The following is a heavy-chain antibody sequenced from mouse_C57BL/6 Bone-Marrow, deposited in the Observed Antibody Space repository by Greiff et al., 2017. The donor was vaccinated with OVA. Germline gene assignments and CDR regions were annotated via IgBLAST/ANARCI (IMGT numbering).Heavy chain of an antibody. CDR3: ARAETLAWFAY. V-gene: IGHV1-82*01. CDR1: GYAFSSSW. CDR2: IYPGDGDT. J-gene: IGHJ3*01. Sequence: VQLVESGPELVKPGASVKISCKASGYAFSSSWMNWVKQRPGKGLEWIGRIYPGDGDTNYNGKFKGKATLTADKSSSTAYMQLSSLTSEDSAVYFCARAETLAWFAYWGQGTLVTVSA.